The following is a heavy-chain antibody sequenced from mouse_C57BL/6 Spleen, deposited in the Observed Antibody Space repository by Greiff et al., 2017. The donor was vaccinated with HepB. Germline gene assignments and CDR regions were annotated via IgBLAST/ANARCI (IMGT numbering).Heavy chain of an antibody. D-gene: IGHD2-3*01. J-gene: IGHJ2*01. V-gene: IGHV1-50*01. CDR1: GYTFTSYW. Sequence: VQLQQPGAELVKPGASVKLSCKASGYTFTSYWMQWVKQRPGQGLEWIGEIDPSDSYTNYNQKFKGKATLTVDTSSSTAYMQLSSLTSEDSAVYYCARYDGYLFDYWGQGTTLTVSS. CDR2: IDPSDSYT. CDR3: ARYDGYLFDY.